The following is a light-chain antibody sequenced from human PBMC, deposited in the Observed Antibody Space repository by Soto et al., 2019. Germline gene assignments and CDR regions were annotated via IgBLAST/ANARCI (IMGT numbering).Light chain of an antibody. CDR3: SSYTSSSTPV. CDR2: SNN. CDR1: RSNIGSNT. J-gene: IGLJ2*01. V-gene: IGLV1-44*01. Sequence: QSVLTQPPSASGTPGQRVTISCSGSRSNIGSNTVNWYQQLPGTAPKLLIYSNNQRPSGVPDRFSGSKSGTSASLAISGLQSEDEAEYYCSSYTSSSTPVFGGGTKLTVL.